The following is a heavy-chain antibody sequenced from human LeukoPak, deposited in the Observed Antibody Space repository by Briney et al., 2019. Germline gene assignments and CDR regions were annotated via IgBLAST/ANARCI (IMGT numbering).Heavy chain of an antibody. J-gene: IGHJ4*02. CDR1: GFTFSSYW. D-gene: IGHD3-16*01. CDR2: IKLDGSEN. CDR3: AISRGGFFDY. Sequence: GGSLRLSCAASGFTFSSYWMSWVRQAPGKGLEWVANIKLDGSENNYVDSVKGRFTISRDNAKNSLYLQMNSLRADDTAVYYCAISRGGFFDYWGQGTLVTVSS. V-gene: IGHV3-7*03.